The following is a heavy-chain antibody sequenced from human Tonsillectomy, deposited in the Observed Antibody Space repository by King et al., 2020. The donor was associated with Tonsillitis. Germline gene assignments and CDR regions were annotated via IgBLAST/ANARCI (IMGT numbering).Heavy chain of an antibody. CDR2: IKRKIDGGTT. CDR1: GFTFNNAW. Sequence: VQLVESGGGSVRPGGSVRLSCAASGFTFNNAWMSWVRQAPGKGLEWVGLIKRKIDGGTTDYATPVKGRFTISRDDSKNTLYLQMNSLKTEDTAVYYCTTWGYFYHIYDYWGQGTLVSVSS. V-gene: IGHV3-15*01. J-gene: IGHJ4*02. CDR3: TTWGYFYHIYDY. D-gene: IGHD3-22*01.